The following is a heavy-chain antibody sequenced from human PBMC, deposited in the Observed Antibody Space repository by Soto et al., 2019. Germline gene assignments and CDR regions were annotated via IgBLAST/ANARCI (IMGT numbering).Heavy chain of an antibody. CDR3: ATTPFNWFEP. J-gene: IGHJ5*02. CDR2: IYYSGST. Sequence: SETPSLTCSVSGGSVYRNGYYWSWIRQLPEKGLEWIGFIYYSGSTYYNPSLKRRVTISLDTSKNQFSLSLSSVTAADTAVYYCATTPFNWFEPWGQGALVTVSS. CDR1: GGSVYRNGYY. V-gene: IGHV4-31*03.